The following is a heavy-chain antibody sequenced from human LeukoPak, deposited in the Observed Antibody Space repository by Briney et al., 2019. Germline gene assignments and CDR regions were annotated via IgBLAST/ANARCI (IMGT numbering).Heavy chain of an antibody. CDR2: ISGSGGST. Sequence: GGSLRLSCAASGFTFSSYAMSWVRQAPGKGLEWVSAISGSGGSTYYADSVKGRFTISRDNSKNTLYLQMNSLRAEDTAVYYCAKLTYGDPHYYYYYGMDVWGRGTTVTVSS. V-gene: IGHV3-23*01. CDR3: AKLTYGDPHYYYYYGMDV. J-gene: IGHJ6*02. D-gene: IGHD4-17*01. CDR1: GFTFSSYA.